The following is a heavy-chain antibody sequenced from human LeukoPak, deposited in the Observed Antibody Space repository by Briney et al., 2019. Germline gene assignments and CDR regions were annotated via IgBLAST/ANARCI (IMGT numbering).Heavy chain of an antibody. V-gene: IGHV5-10-1*01. CDR2: IDPSDSYT. CDR3: ASGAAGPYYFDY. D-gene: IGHD6-13*01. CDR1: GYSFTSYW. J-gene: IGHJ4*02. Sequence: GESLKISCKGSGYSFTSYWISWVRQMPGKGLEWMGRIDPSDSYTNYSPSFQGHVTISADKSISTAYLQWSSLKASDTAMYYCASGAAGPYYFDYWGQGTLVTVSS.